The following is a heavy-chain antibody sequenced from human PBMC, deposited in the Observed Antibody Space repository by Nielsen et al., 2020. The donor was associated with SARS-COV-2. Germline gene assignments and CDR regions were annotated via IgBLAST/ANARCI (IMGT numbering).Heavy chain of an antibody. CDR3: ARVLLWFGEFSPFDP. CDR1: GGTFSSYA. CDR2: IIPIFGTA. V-gene: IGHV1-69*13. D-gene: IGHD3-10*01. J-gene: IGHJ5*02. Sequence: SVKVSCKASGGTFSSYAISWVRQAPGQGLEWMGGIIPIFGTANYAQKFQGRVTITADESTSTAYMELSSLRSEDTAVYYCARVLLWFGEFSPFDPWGQGTLATVSS.